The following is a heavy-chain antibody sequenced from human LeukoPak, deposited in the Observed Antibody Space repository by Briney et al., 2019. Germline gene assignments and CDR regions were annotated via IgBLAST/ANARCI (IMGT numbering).Heavy chain of an antibody. J-gene: IGHJ4*02. V-gene: IGHV1-2*02. Sequence: ASVKVSCKASGYTFTGYYMHWVRQAPGQGLEWMGWINPNSGGTNYAQKFQGRVTMTRDTSISTAYMELSRLRSDDTAVYYCARDRKLRWEPDYWGQGTLVTVSS. D-gene: IGHD1-26*01. CDR3: ARDRKLRWEPDY. CDR2: INPNSGGT. CDR1: GYTFTGYY.